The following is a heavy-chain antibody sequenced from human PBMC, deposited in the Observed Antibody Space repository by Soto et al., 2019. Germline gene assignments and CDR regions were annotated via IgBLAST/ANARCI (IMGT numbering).Heavy chain of an antibody. CDR3: SSVRVGATRDTRAY. J-gene: IGHJ4*02. D-gene: IGHD1-26*01. Sequence: SETLSLTCTVSGGSISSGVYYWSWIRQHPGKGLEWIGYTYYSGSTYYNPSLKSRVTISVDTSKNQFSLKLSSVTAADTAVYYFSSVRVGATRDTRAYWGQGTLVTVSS. CDR2: TYYSGST. CDR1: GGSISSGVYY. V-gene: IGHV4-31*03.